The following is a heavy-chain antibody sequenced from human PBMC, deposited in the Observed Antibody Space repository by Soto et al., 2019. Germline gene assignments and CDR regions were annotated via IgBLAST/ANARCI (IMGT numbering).Heavy chain of an antibody. D-gene: IGHD3-10*01. J-gene: IGHJ6*03. CDR2: IKSKTDGGTT. CDR3: TTVSYYGSGSPFAYYYYMDV. CDR1: GFTFSNAW. Sequence: EVQLVESGGGLVKPGGSLRLSCAASGFTFSNAWMSWVRQAPGKGLEWVGRIKSKTDGGTTDYAAPVKGRFTISRDDSKNTLYLQMNSLKTEDTAVYYCTTVSYYGSGSPFAYYYYMDVWGKGTTVTVSS. V-gene: IGHV3-15*01.